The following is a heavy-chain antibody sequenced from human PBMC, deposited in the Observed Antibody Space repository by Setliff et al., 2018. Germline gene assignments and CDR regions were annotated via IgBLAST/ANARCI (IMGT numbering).Heavy chain of an antibody. CDR3: ARRPIALAGYRKGAFDI. CDR1: GYSFTSFG. J-gene: IGHJ3*02. V-gene: IGHV1-18*01. CDR2: VSTYNGDT. D-gene: IGHD6-19*01. Sequence: ASVKVSCKASGYSFTSFGITWVRQAPGQGLEWMGWVSTYNGDTDYAQKFRGRVTMTTDISTSTVYMELRTLRSDDTAVYYCARRPIALAGYRKGAFDIWGQGTMVTVSS.